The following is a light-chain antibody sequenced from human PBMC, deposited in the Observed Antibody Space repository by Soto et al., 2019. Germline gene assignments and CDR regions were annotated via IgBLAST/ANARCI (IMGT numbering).Light chain of an antibody. V-gene: IGLV2-23*02. CDR2: EVS. CDR3: CADAGRSTYV. CDR1: SSDVGSYNF. Sequence: QSALTQPASVSGSPGQAITISCTRTSSDVGSYNFVSWYQQHPGKVPKVMIYEVSKRPSGVSDRFSGSKSGNTASLTISGLQAEDGADYYCCADAGRSTYVFGTGTKVTVL. J-gene: IGLJ1*01.